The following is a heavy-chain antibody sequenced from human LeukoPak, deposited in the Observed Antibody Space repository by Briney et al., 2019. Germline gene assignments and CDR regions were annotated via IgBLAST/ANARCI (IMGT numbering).Heavy chain of an antibody. CDR1: GFTFSAYS. CDR2: ISGSSSKI. Sequence: GGSLRLSCAASGFTFSAYSMNWVRQAPGKGLEWVSYISGSSSKIHYADSVEGRFTISRDNAKNSLYLQMNSLRDEDTAVYYCARDWPTIAAAGTIPEYFQHWGQGTLVTVSS. J-gene: IGHJ1*01. CDR3: ARDWPTIAAAGTIPEYFQH. D-gene: IGHD6-13*01. V-gene: IGHV3-48*02.